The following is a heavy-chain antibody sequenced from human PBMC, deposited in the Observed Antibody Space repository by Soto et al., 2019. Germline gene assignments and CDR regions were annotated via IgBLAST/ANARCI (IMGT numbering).Heavy chain of an antibody. D-gene: IGHD3-16*01. J-gene: IGHJ4*01. CDR1: GVSISSGYF. CDR2: ISYSGTT. V-gene: IGHV4-31*03. Sequence: QVQLQESGPGLVELSQTLSLTCTVSGVSISSGYFWSWIRQRPGKGLEWIGYISYSGTTFSSPALKSRVALSKDTSKNQFSLKLTSVTAADTAVYYCASRIPGGDYLGVFDYWGHGTLVTVSS. CDR3: ASRIPGGDYLGVFDY.